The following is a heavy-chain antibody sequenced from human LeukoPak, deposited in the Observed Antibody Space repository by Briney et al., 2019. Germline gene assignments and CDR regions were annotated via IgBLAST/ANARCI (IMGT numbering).Heavy chain of an antibody. V-gene: IGHV3-30*02. CDR2: IRYDGSNK. CDR1: GFSFSDYG. J-gene: IGHJ6*03. D-gene: IGHD4-11*01. CDR3: AKDTNDYRDLYYYYYMDV. Sequence: GGSLRLSCGASGFSFSDYGMHWVRQAPGKGLEWVAFIRYDGSNKYYADSVKGRFTISRDNSKNTLYLQMNSLRAEDTAVYYCAKDTNDYRDLYYYYYMDVWGKGTTVTVSS.